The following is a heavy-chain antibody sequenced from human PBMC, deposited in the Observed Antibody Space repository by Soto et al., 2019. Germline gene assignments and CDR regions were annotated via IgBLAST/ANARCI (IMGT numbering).Heavy chain of an antibody. J-gene: IGHJ6*02. Sequence: SETLSLTCAVYGGSFSGYYWSWIRQPPGKGLEWIGEINHSGSTNYNPSLKSRVTISVDTSKNQFSLNLSSVTAADTAVYYCAGGRGRQQLVMSYYYGLDVWGQGTTVTVSS. V-gene: IGHV4-34*01. CDR1: GGSFSGYY. CDR3: AGGRGRQQLVMSYYYGLDV. CDR2: INHSGST. D-gene: IGHD6-13*01.